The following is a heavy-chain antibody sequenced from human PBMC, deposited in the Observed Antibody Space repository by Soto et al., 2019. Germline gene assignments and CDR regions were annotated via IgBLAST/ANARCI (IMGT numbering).Heavy chain of an antibody. CDR1: GFTFSTFW. D-gene: IGHD1-1*01. V-gene: IGHV3-7*01. J-gene: IGHJ4*02. CDR3: ARDSGTSDY. Sequence: EVQLVESGGGLVQTGGSLRLSCAASGFTFSTFWMCWVRQAPGKGLEWVANIKQDGSETYYVDSVKGRFTISRDNAKNSLYLQMNSLRAEDTAVYYCARDSGTSDYWGQGTLVTVSS. CDR2: IKQDGSET.